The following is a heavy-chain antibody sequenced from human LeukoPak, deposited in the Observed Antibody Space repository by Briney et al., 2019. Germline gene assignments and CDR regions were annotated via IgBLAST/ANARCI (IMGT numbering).Heavy chain of an antibody. D-gene: IGHD3-16*02. J-gene: IGHJ4*02. CDR1: GFTFSSYA. CDR3: ASLGLSFDY. V-gene: IGHV3-23*01. Sequence: GGSLRLSCAASGFTFSSYAMSWVRQAPGKGLEWVSAISGSGGSTYYADSVKGRFTISRDNAKNSLYLQMNSLRAEDTAVYYCASLGLSFDYWGQGTLVTVSS. CDR2: ISGSGGST.